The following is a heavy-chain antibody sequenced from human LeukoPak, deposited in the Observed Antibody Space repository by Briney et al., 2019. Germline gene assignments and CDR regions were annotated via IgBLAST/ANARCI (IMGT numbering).Heavy chain of an antibody. CDR1: LFTLSRYW. D-gene: IGHD6-13*01. Sequence: GWALRLSRAAALFTLSRYWRCWVRQATGRGVEGVAEIKEEGSEKHYVDSVKGRFTIARDNAKNSLYLQMNSLRAEDTAVYYCARAYHSSWDLNWFDPWGQGTLVTVSS. CDR3: ARAYHSSWDLNWFDP. J-gene: IGHJ5*02. V-gene: IGHV3-7*01. CDR2: IKEEGSEK.